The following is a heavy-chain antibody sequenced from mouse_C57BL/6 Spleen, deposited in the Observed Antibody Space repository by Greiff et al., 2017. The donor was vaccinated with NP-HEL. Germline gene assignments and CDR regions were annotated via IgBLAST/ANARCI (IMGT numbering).Heavy chain of an antibody. Sequence: DVMLVESGGGLVKPGGSLKLSCAASGFTFSSYAMSWVRQTPEKRLEWVATISDGGSYTYYPDNVKGRFTISRDNAKNNLYLQMSHLKSEDTAMYYCARGTMIKYYFDYWGQGTTLTVSS. D-gene: IGHD2-4*01. CDR1: GFTFSSYA. CDR2: ISDGGSYT. V-gene: IGHV5-4*03. CDR3: ARGTMIKYYFDY. J-gene: IGHJ2*01.